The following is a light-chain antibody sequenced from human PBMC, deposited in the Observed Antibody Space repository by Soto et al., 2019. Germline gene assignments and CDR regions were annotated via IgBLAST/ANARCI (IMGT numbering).Light chain of an antibody. Sequence: QSVLTQSPSASGTPGQRVTISCSGSTSNIGSNPVNWYQQLPGTPPKLLIYTNDQRPSGVPDRISGSKSGTTASLAITGLQSEDETDYYCAAWDGSLSEYVLGTGTKVTVL. CDR2: TND. J-gene: IGLJ1*01. CDR1: TSNIGSNP. CDR3: AAWDGSLSEYV. V-gene: IGLV1-44*01.